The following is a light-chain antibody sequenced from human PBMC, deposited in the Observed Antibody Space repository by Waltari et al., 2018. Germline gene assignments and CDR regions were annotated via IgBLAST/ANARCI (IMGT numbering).Light chain of an antibody. CDR2: FDS. Sequence: SFELTQPPSVSVAPGKTATITCGGNNIGRKKVHWYQQKPGQAPGLDIYFDSDRRYGVPERFSGSKSANTATLTITMVEAGDEADYYCQVWDIMSDQRTVFGGGTKLTVL. J-gene: IGLJ2*01. CDR3: QVWDIMSDQRTV. V-gene: IGLV3-21*04. CDR1: NIGRKK.